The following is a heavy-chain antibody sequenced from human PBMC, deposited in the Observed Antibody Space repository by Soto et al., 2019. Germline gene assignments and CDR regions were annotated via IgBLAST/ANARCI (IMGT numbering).Heavy chain of an antibody. CDR1: GFTFSSYD. CDR2: IGTAGDT. CDR3: ARAVAGNYYYYYGMDV. J-gene: IGHJ6*02. V-gene: IGHV3-13*04. D-gene: IGHD6-19*01. Sequence: EVQLVESGGGLVQPGGSLRLSCAASGFTFSSYDMHWVRQATGKGLEWVSAIGTAGDTYYPGSVKGRFTISRENAKHSLYLQMNSLRAGDTAVYYCARAVAGNYYYYYGMDVWGQGTTVTVSS.